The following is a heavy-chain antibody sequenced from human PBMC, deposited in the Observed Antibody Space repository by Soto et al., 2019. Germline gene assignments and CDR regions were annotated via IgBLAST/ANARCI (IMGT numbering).Heavy chain of an antibody. J-gene: IGHJ4*02. V-gene: IGHV4-31*03. CDR1: VGSISSGSYY. CDR2: IYSTEST. CDR3: ARSDSSGKTRYYFDH. D-gene: IGHD3-22*01. Sequence: SETLSLTCTVSVGSISSGSYYWSWIRQHPGKGLEWIGYIYSTESTNYNPSLKSRLSISVDMSASQFSLKLSSVTVADTAVYYCARSDSSGKTRYYFDHWGQGTLVTVS.